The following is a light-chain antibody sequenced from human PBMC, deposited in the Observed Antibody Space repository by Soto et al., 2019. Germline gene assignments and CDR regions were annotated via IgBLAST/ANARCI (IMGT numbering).Light chain of an antibody. Sequence: QSALTQPASESGSPGQSITISCTGTSSDVGGYNYVSWYQQHPGKAPKLMIYEVSNRPSGVSNRFSGSKSGNTASLTISGLQAEDEADYYCSSYTSGSTWVFGGGTKVTVL. CDR1: SSDVGGYNY. V-gene: IGLV2-14*01. CDR3: SSYTSGSTWV. J-gene: IGLJ3*02. CDR2: EVS.